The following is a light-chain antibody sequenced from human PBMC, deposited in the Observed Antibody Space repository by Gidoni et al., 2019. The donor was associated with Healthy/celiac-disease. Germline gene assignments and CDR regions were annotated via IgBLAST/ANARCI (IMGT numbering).Light chain of an antibody. CDR3: QQYSGP. J-gene: IGKJ5*01. V-gene: IGKV3-20*01. CDR1: QSVSSSY. CDR2: GAS. Sequence: EIVLTQSPGTLSLSPGERATLSCRASQSVSSSYLAWYQQKPGQAPRLLIYGASSRATGIPDRFSGSGSGTDFTLTISRLEPEDFAVYYCQQYSGPFXQXTRLEIK.